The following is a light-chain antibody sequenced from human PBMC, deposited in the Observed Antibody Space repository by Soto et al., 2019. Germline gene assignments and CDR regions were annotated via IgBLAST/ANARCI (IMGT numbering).Light chain of an antibody. Sequence: QSALTQPASVSGSPGQSITISCTGTSSDVGSYNLVSWYQQHPGKAPKLMIYEGSKRPSGVSNRFSGSKSGNTASLTISGLQDEYEGAYYCCSYVGSSTVVFGGGTKLTVL. CDR2: EGS. J-gene: IGLJ2*01. CDR1: SSDVGSYNL. V-gene: IGLV2-23*01. CDR3: CSYVGSSTVV.